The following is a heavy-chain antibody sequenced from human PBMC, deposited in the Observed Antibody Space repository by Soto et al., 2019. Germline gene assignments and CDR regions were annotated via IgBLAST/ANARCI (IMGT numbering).Heavy chain of an antibody. CDR2: ISYDGSDK. D-gene: IGHD3-22*01. V-gene: IGHV3-30*18. CDR3: AKDNGAYYRDGDY. J-gene: IGHJ4*02. Sequence: QVQLVESGGGVVQPGRSLRLSCAASGFTFSSYGMHWVRQAPGKGLEWGAVISYDGSDKYYADSVKGRFTISRDNSKNTMYLKMNSLRAKHTAVYYCAKDNGAYYRDGDYWGQGTLVTVSS. CDR1: GFTFSSYG.